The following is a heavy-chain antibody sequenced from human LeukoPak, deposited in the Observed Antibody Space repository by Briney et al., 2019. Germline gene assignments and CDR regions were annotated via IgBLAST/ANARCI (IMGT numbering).Heavy chain of an antibody. CDR3: AREVVVAATGGYFDY. Sequence: ASVKVSCKASGGTFSSYAISWVRQAPGQGLEWMGGIIPIFGTANYAQKFRGRVTITADESTSTAYMELSSLRSEDTAVYYCAREVVVAATGGYFDYWGQGTLVTVSS. V-gene: IGHV1-69*13. CDR1: GGTFSSYA. CDR2: IIPIFGTA. D-gene: IGHD2-15*01. J-gene: IGHJ4*02.